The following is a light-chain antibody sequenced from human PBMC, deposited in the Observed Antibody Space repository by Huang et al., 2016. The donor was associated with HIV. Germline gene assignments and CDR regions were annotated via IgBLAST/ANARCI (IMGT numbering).Light chain of an antibody. CDR2: AAS. Sequence: EIVMTQSPATLSVSPGERATLSCRASQSVGSNLAWYQQRRGQAARLLIYAASTRASGTPARFSGSGSGTEFTLTVSSLQSEDFAVYYCQQHNTWPRTFGQGTRV. CDR3: QQHNTWPRT. V-gene: IGKV3-15*01. J-gene: IGKJ1*01. CDR1: QSVGSN.